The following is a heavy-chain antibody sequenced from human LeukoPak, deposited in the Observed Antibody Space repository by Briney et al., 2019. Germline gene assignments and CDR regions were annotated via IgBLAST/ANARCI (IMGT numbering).Heavy chain of an antibody. CDR1: GYTLTELS. J-gene: IGHJ5*02. V-gene: IGHV1-24*01. CDR3: ATAGTVVIFRNWFDP. CDR2: FDPEDGET. Sequence: GASVKVSCKVSGYTLTELSMHWVRQAPGKGLEWMGGFDPEDGETIYAQKFQGRVTMTEDTSTDTAYMELSSLRSEDTAVYYCATAGTVVIFRNWFDPWGQGTLVTVSS. D-gene: IGHD4-23*01.